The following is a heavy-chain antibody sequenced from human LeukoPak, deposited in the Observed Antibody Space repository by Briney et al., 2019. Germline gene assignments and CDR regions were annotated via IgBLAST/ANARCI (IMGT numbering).Heavy chain of an antibody. CDR1: GGSISSYY. CDR2: IYYSGST. CDR3: ARGLGYSYGYDWFDP. Sequence: SETLSLTCTVSGGSISSYYWSWIRQPPGKGLEWIGYIYYSGSTNYNPSLKSRVTISVDTSKNQFSLKLSSVTAADTAVYYCARGLGYSYGYDWFDPWGQGTLVTVSS. V-gene: IGHV4-59*12. D-gene: IGHD5-18*01. J-gene: IGHJ5*02.